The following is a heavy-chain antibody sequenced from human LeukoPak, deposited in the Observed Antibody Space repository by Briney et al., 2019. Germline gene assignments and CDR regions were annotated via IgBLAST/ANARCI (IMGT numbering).Heavy chain of an antibody. CDR1: GGSISSGDYY. J-gene: IGHJ6*02. V-gene: IGHV4-61*09. CDR2: IYYSGTT. CDR3: ATYRYGMDV. D-gene: IGHD3-16*02. Sequence: SQTLSLTCTVSGGSISSGDYYWSWIRQPPGKGLEWIGYIYYSGTTNYNPSLRSRVTISVDTPKNQFSLKLNFVTAADTAVYYCATYRYGMDVWGQGTTVTVSS.